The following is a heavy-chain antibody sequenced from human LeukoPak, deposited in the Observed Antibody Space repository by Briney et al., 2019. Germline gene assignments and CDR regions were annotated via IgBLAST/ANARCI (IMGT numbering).Heavy chain of an antibody. CDR1: GYTFTGYY. Sequence: ASVKVSCKAAGYTFTGYYMHWVRQAPGQGLEWMGWINPNSGGTNYAQKFQGWVTMTRDTSISTAYMELSRLRSDDTAAYYCARSPTGGYYYMDVWGKGTTVTVSS. CDR2: INPNSGGT. J-gene: IGHJ6*03. D-gene: IGHD1-26*01. V-gene: IGHV1-2*04. CDR3: ARSPTGGYYYMDV.